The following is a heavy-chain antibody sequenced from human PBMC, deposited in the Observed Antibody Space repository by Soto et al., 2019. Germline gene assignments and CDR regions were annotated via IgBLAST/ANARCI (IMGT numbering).Heavy chain of an antibody. CDR3: ATRDVYDFWSGYRFDP. CDR2: MNPNSGNT. Sequence: ASVKVSCKASGYTFTSYDINWVRQATGQGLEWMRWMNPNSGNTGYAQKFQGRVTMTRNTSISTAYMELSSLRSEDTAVYYCATRDVYDFWSGYRFDPWGQGTLVTVSS. J-gene: IGHJ5*02. CDR1: GYTFTSYD. D-gene: IGHD3-3*01. V-gene: IGHV1-8*01.